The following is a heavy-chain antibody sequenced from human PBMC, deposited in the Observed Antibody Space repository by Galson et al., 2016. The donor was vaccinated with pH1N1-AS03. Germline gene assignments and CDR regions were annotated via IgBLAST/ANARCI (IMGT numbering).Heavy chain of an antibody. V-gene: IGHV3-30*18. CDR2: ISYDGTNK. CDR1: AFIFSNYG. D-gene: IGHD2-15*01. Sequence: SLRLSCAASAFIFSNYGMHWVRQAPGKGLEWVAVISYDGTNKFYADSVKGRFTTSRDNSKNTLYLQMNSLRAEDTAIYYCAKDEGDGYCSGGSCYKYFDYWGQGTLVTVSS. CDR3: AKDEGDGYCSGGSCYKYFDY. J-gene: IGHJ4*02.